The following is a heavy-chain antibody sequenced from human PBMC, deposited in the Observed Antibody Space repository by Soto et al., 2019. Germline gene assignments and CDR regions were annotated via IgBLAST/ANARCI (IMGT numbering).Heavy chain of an antibody. CDR3: ARPNGESINYYHGMDV. D-gene: IGHD3-10*01. J-gene: IGHJ6*02. V-gene: IGHV3-11*01. Sequence: QEQLVESGGGLVKPGGSLRLSCAASGFTFSDYYMAWIRQAPGKGLEWVSYISRDGTSIYYADSVKGRFTFSRDNARNSLSLQMNSLRAEDTAVYYCARPNGESINYYHGMDVWGQGTTVTVSS. CDR1: GFTFSDYY. CDR2: ISRDGTSI.